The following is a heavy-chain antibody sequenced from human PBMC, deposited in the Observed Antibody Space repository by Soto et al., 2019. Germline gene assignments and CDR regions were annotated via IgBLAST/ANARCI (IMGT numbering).Heavy chain of an antibody. J-gene: IGHJ4*02. D-gene: IGHD1-1*01. CDR3: ARDGPYNWV. CDR1: GFTVSNNY. Sequence: EVQLVESGGGLVQPGGSLRLSCAASGFTVSNNYMRWVRQAPGKGLEWVSLIYSGGATYYADSVKGRFTISRDNSKNTLYLQMNSLRPEHTPVYYCARDGPYNWVWCQGILVTVSS. V-gene: IGHV3-66*01. CDR2: IYSGGAT.